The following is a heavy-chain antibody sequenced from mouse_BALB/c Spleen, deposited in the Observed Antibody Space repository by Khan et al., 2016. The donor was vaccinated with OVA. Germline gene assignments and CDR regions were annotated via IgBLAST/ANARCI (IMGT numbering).Heavy chain of an antibody. Sequence: VQLKESGPGLVKPSQSLSLTCTVTGYSITSDYAWNWIRQFPGNKLEWMGYINYSGATSYLPSLKSRISITRDTSKNQFFLQLNSVTTEDSATYYCARLFTYWGQGTLVTVS. CDR2: INYSGAT. CDR1: GYSITSDYA. CDR3: ARLFTY. V-gene: IGHV3-2*02. J-gene: IGHJ3*01.